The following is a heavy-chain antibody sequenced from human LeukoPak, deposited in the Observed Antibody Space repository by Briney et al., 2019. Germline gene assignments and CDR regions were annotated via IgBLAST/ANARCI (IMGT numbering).Heavy chain of an antibody. J-gene: IGHJ4*02. D-gene: IGHD3-22*01. CDR1: GFTFSSYS. V-gene: IGHV3-21*01. Sequence: PGGSLRLSCEASGFTFSSYSMNWVRQAPGKGLEWVSSISSSSSYISYADSVKGRFTISRDNAKNSLFLQMNSLSAEDTAVYYCASSSGYYYGGYWGQGTLVTVSS. CDR2: ISSSSSYI. CDR3: ASSSGYYYGGY.